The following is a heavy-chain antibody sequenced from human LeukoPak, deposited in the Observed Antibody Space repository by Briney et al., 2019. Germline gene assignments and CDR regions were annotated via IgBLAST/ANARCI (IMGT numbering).Heavy chain of an antibody. J-gene: IGHJ4*02. D-gene: IGHD2-2*02. CDR2: IYYSGST. CDR3: ARRGYCSGTSCYIFDY. V-gene: IGHV4-59*08. CDR1: GGSISTYY. Sequence: SETLSLTCTVSGGSISTYYWSWIRQPPGKGLEWIAHIYYSGSTNYNPSLNIRVTISVDTSKNQFSLKLSSVTAADTAVYYCARRGYCSGTSCYIFDYWGQGTLVTASS.